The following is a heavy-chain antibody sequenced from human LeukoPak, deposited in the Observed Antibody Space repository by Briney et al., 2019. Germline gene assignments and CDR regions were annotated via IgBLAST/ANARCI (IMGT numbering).Heavy chain of an antibody. CDR2: IKQDGSEK. Sequence: GGSLRLSCAASGFTFSNYWMSWVRQAPGKGLEWVANIKQDGSEKYYVNSVKGRFTISRDNSKNTLYLQMNSLRAEDTAVYYCAKDHRSSSWHPWDLYYFDYWGQGTLVTVSS. CDR3: AKDHRSSSWHPWDLYYFDY. J-gene: IGHJ4*02. D-gene: IGHD6-13*01. CDR1: GFTFSNYW. V-gene: IGHV3-7*03.